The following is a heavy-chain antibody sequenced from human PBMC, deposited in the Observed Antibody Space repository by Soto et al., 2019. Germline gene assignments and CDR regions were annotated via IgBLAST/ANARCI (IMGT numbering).Heavy chain of an antibody. CDR3: ARRVTGTTTTPIYFFDY. CDR2: IYYSGST. V-gene: IGHV4-39*01. Sequence: QLQLQESGPGLVKPSETLSLTCTVSGGSISSSSYYWGWIRQPPGKGLEWIGSIYYSGSTYYNPSLKGRVTISVDTSKNQFSLKLSSVTAADTAVYYCARRVTGTTTTPIYFFDYWGQGTLVTVSS. J-gene: IGHJ4*02. D-gene: IGHD1-20*01. CDR1: GGSISSSSYY.